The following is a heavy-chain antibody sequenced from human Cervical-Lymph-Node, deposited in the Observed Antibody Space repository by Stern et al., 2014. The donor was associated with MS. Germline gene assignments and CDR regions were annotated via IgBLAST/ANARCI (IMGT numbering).Heavy chain of an antibody. CDR3: ARRGGQRLIHFDS. D-gene: IGHD6-25*01. V-gene: IGHV4/OR15-8*02. CDR1: GDFVTNTNY. J-gene: IGHJ4*02. CDR2: ISYTGAP. Sequence: QLPLQESGPGLVKPSETLSLTCVVSGDFVTNTNYWSWVRQSPGKGLEWIGEISYTGAPNTTPSPKRRLLLSLDTSKNQWSHIRASVTATDTAVYFCARRGGQRLIHFDSWGQGTLVTVSS.